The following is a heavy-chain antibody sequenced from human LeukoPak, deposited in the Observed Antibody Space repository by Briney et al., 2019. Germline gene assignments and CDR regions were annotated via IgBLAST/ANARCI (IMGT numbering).Heavy chain of an antibody. D-gene: IGHD5-18*01. J-gene: IGHJ4*02. CDR2: INPNTGGI. V-gene: IGHV1-2*02. CDR3: ARDPYSNYFDY. CDR1: GYTFTGYY. Sequence: ASVKVSCKSSGYTFTGYYIHWVRQAPGQGLEWMGWINPNTGGINHAQKFQGRVTMTRDTSISAAYKELSRLRSDDTAVYYCARDPYSNYFDYWGQGTLVTVSS.